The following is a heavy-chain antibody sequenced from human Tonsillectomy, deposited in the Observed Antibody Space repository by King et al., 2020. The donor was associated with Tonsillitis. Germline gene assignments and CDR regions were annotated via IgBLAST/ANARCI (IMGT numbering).Heavy chain of an antibody. D-gene: IGHD3-10*01. J-gene: IGHJ4*02. CDR1: GFSFSSYA. CDR3: ARDPDGYYFDY. CDR2: ISYDGSEK. V-gene: IGHV3-30*04. Sequence: VQLVESGGGVVQPGRSLRLSCAASGFSFSSYAMHWVRQAPGKGLEWVAIISYDGSEKYYADPVKGRFTISRDNSKNKLYLQMHSLRAEDTAVYYCARDPDGYYFDYWGQGTLVTVSS.